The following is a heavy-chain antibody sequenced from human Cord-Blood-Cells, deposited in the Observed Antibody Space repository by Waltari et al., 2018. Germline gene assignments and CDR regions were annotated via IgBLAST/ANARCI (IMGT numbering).Heavy chain of an antibody. D-gene: IGHD6-13*01. CDR3: ARDIGYSSSWDNWFDP. V-gene: IGHV1-69*01. CDR1: GGTVRSYA. CDR2: IIPSFGTA. Sequence: QVQLVQSGAEVKKPGSSVKVSRKASGGTVRSYAISWVRQDPGQGLEWRGGIIPSFGTANYAQKFQGKVTITADESTSTAYMELSSLRSEDTAVYYCARDIGYSSSWDNWFDPWGQGTLVTVSS. J-gene: IGHJ5*02.